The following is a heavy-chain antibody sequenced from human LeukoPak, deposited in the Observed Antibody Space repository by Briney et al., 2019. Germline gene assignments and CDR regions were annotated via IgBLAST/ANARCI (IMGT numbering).Heavy chain of an antibody. D-gene: IGHD3-10*01. Sequence: SETLSLTCTVSGDSISSYYWSWIRQPPGKGLEWIGYIYYIGSTNYNPSLKSRVTISIDTSKNQFSLKLSSVTAADTAVYYCARDGAYGSGSYYPFDYWGQGTLVTVSS. CDR1: GDSISSYY. J-gene: IGHJ4*02. V-gene: IGHV4-59*01. CDR2: IYYIGST. CDR3: ARDGAYGSGSYYPFDY.